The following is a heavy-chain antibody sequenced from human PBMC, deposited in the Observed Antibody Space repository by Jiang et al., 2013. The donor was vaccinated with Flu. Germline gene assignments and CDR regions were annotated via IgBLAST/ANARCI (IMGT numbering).Heavy chain of an antibody. CDR3: ARRLVVMAFDI. CDR1: GGSISSSSYY. D-gene: IGHD3-22*01. J-gene: IGHJ3*02. CDR2: IYYSGST. Sequence: GSGLVKPSETLSLTCTVSGGSISSSSYYWGWIRQPPGKGLEWIGSIYYSGSTYYNPSLKSRVTISVDTSKNQFSLKLSSVTAADTAVYYCARRLVVMAFDIWGQGTMVTVSS. V-gene: IGHV4-39*07.